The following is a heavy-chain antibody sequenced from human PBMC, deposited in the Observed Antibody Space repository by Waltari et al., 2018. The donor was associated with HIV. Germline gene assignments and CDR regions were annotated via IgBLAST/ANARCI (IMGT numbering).Heavy chain of an antibody. V-gene: IGHV4-39*01. D-gene: IGHD3-9*01. CDR3: ARQHAYTSDWFCQASCFNY. CDR1: GASMTSKHHY. CDR2: IYYTGEN. Sequence: LQLKESGPGLVNPSDPLSLTCAVSGASMTSKHHYLAWIRQSPGERLEWIATIYYTGENYCVPDLKKRVCISGDATKNLLSRSMASVTAADTAIYYGARQHAYTSDWFCQASCFNYWGPGTLVTVSS. J-gene: IGHJ1*01.